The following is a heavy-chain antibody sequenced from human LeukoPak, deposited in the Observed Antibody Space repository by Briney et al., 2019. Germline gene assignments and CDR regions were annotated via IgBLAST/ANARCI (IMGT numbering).Heavy chain of an antibody. CDR1: GFTFSSYW. CDR2: IKQDGSEK. CDR3: ARDLTGWELQEY. D-gene: IGHD1-26*01. Sequence: GGSLRLSCAASGFTFSSYWMSWVRQAPGKGLEWVANIKQDGSEKYYADSVKGGFTISRDNAKNSLFLQMNSLRGADTAEYYCARDLTGWELQEYWGQGTLVTVSS. J-gene: IGHJ4*02. V-gene: IGHV3-7*01.